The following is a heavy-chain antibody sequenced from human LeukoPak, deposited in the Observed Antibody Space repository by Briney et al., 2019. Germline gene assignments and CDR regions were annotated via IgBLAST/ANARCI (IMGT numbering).Heavy chain of an antibody. J-gene: IGHJ4*02. D-gene: IGHD3-22*01. V-gene: IGHV3-21*01. CDR1: GFTFSSYS. Sequence: PGGSLRLSCAASGFTFSSYSMNWVRQAPGKGLEWVSSISSSSSYIYYADSVKGRFTISRDNAKNSLYLQMNSLRAEDTAVYYCARDHSSGSYFDYWGQGTLVTVSS. CDR2: ISSSSSYI. CDR3: ARDHSSGSYFDY.